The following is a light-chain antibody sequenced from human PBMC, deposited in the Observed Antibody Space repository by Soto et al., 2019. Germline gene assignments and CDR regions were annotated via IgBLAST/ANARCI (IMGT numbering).Light chain of an antibody. V-gene: IGKV3-20*01. Sequence: EIVLTQSPGTLSLSPGERATLSCRASQSVSSSYLAWYQQKPGQAPRLLIYAASSRATGIPDRFSGSGSGTDFTLTISRLEPEDFAVYYCHQYGRSLWTFGQGTKVEIK. CDR1: QSVSSSY. J-gene: IGKJ1*01. CDR3: HQYGRSLWT. CDR2: AAS.